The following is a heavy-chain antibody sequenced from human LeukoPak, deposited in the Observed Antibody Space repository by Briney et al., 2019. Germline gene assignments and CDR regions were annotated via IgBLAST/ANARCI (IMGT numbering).Heavy chain of an antibody. Sequence: SETLSLTCTVSGGSISSSSYYWGWIRQPPGKGLEWIGSIYYSGSTYYNPSLKSRVTISVDTSKNQFSLKLSSVTAADTAVYYCARDPPEGAAAGTVNDYWGQGTLVTVSS. J-gene: IGHJ4*02. CDR3: ARDPPEGAAAGTVNDY. V-gene: IGHV4-39*07. CDR2: IYYSGST. CDR1: GGSISSSSYY. D-gene: IGHD6-13*01.